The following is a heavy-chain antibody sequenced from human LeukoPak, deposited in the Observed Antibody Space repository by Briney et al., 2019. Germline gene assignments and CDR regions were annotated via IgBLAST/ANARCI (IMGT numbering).Heavy chain of an antibody. V-gene: IGHV5-51*01. D-gene: IGHD6-6*01. Sequence: GESLKISCKGSGYSFTSYWTGWVRQMPGKGLEWMGIIYPGDSDTRYSPSFQGQVTISADKSISTAYLQWSSLKASDTAMYYCARTSIAARLPYNWFDPWGQGTLVTVSS. CDR3: ARTSIAARLPYNWFDP. CDR2: IYPGDSDT. J-gene: IGHJ5*02. CDR1: GYSFTSYW.